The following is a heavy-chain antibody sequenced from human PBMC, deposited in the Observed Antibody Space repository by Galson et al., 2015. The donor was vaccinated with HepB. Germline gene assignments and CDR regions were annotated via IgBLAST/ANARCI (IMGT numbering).Heavy chain of an antibody. CDR1: GFTFSSYS. V-gene: IGHV3-48*01. Sequence: SLRLSCAASGFTFSSYSMNWVRQAPGKGLEWVSYISSSSSTIYYADSVKGRFTIARDNAKNSLYLQMNSLRAEDTAVYYCARGEQLVGGWGWFGPWGQGTLVTVSS. D-gene: IGHD6-6*01. CDR3: ARGEQLVGGWGWFGP. J-gene: IGHJ5*02. CDR2: ISSSSSTI.